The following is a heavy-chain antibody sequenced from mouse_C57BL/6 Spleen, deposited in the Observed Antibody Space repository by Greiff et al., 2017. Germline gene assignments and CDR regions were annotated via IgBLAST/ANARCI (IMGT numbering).Heavy chain of an antibody. J-gene: IGHJ2*01. CDR3: ARQGSNYFDY. CDR1: GFTFSSYG. CDR2: ISSGGSYT. D-gene: IGHD1-1*01. V-gene: IGHV5-6*01. Sequence: EVQLQESGGDLVKPGGSLKLSCAASGFTFSSYGMSWVRQTPDKRLEWVATISSGGSYTYYPDSVKGRFTISSDTAKHTLYLQMSSLKSEDTAMYYCARQGSNYFDYWGQGTTRTVSS.